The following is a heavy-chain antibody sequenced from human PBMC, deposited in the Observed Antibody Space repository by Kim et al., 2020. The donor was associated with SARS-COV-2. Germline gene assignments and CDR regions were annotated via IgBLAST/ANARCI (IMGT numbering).Heavy chain of an antibody. J-gene: IGHJ4*02. CDR1: GFTFSNCG. CDR3: ASPLYCSGGSCYS. V-gene: IGHV3-33*01. CDR2: IWYDGNKK. D-gene: IGHD2-15*01. Sequence: GGSLRLSCAASGFTFSNCGMHWVRQAPGKGLEWVAVIWYDGNKKYYTDSVKGRFTISRDNSKNTLYLQMNSLRAEDTAVYYCASPLYCSGGSCYSWGQGT.